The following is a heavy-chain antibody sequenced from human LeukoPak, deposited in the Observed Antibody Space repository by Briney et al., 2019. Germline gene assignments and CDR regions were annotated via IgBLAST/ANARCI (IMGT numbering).Heavy chain of an antibody. Sequence: PSETLSVTCAVYGGSFSGYYWSWIRQPPGKGLEWIGEINHSGSTNYNPSLKSRVTISVDTSKNQFSLKLSSVTAADTAVYYCARRLCGGDCYSTFSYWGQGTLVTVSS. J-gene: IGHJ4*02. CDR2: INHSGST. CDR1: GGSFSGYY. D-gene: IGHD2-21*02. V-gene: IGHV4-34*01. CDR3: ARRLCGGDCYSTFSY.